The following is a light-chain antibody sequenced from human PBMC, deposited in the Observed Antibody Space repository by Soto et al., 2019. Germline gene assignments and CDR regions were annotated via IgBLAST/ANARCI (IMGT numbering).Light chain of an antibody. CDR1: SSNIGAGYD. J-gene: IGLJ2*01. CDR3: QSYDSGLSGYVV. CDR2: GNS. V-gene: IGLV1-40*01. Sequence: QSVLTQPPSVSGAPGQRVTISCTGSSSNIGAGYDVHWYQQLPGTAPKLLIYGNSNRPSGVPDRLSGSKSGTSASLAITGLQAADEADYYCQSYDSGLSGYVVFGGGTKLTVL.